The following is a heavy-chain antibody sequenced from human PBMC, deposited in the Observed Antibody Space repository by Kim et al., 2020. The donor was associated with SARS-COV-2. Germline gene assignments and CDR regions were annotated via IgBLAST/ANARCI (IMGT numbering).Heavy chain of an antibody. V-gene: IGHV4-39*01. CDR2: SGRT. Sequence: SGRTYYNPSLKSRVTISVDTSKNQFSLKLSSVTAADTAVYYCARHSAFDYWGQGTLVTVSS. CDR3: ARHSAFDY. J-gene: IGHJ4*02. D-gene: IGHD1-26*01.